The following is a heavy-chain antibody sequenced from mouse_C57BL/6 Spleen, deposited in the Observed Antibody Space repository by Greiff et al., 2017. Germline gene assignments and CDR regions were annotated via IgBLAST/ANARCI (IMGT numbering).Heavy chain of an antibody. D-gene: IGHD1-1*01. CDR3: ARDYGSRGFDY. V-gene: IGHV1-84*01. Sequence: LQQSGPELVKPGASVQISCKASGYTFTDYCVNWVKQRPGQGLEWIGWIYPGSGNTKYNEKFKGKATLPVDTSSSTAYMQLSNLTSEDSAVYFCARDYGSRGFDYWGQGTTLTVSS. J-gene: IGHJ2*01. CDR2: IYPGSGNT. CDR1: GYTFTDYC.